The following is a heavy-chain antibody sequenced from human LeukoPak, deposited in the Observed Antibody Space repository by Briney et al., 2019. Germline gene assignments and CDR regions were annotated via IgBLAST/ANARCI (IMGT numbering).Heavy chain of an antibody. CDR2: VWSGGNNK. Sequence: GRSLRLSCAASGFIFSTYGMHWVRQAPGKGLEWVAVVWSGGNNKYYSDSVKGRFTISRDNSKKTLYLQMNSLRAEDTAVYYCAKDGQVGAIGYFDYRGQGTLVTVSS. V-gene: IGHV3-33*03. J-gene: IGHJ4*02. CDR3: AKDGQVGAIGYFDY. D-gene: IGHD1-26*01. CDR1: GFIFSTYG.